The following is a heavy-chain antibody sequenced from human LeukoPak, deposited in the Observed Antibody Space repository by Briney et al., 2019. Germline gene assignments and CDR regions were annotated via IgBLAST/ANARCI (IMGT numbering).Heavy chain of an antibody. J-gene: IGHJ4*02. V-gene: IGHV3-30-3*01. CDR3: ARVSGIGIVGSYYFDY. D-gene: IGHD1-26*01. CDR1: GFTFSSYA. Sequence: GRSLRLSCAASGFTFSSYAMHWVRQAPGKGLEWVAVISYDGSNKYYADSVKGRFTISRDNSKNTLYLQMNSLRAEDTAVYYCARVSGIGIVGSYYFDYWGQGTLVTVSS. CDR2: ISYDGSNK.